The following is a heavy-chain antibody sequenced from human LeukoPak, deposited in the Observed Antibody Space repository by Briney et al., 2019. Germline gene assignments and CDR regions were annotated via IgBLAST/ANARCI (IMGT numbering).Heavy chain of an antibody. CDR3: ARSLHDYGDY. Sequence: PGGSLRLSCAASGFTFSSYAMSWVRQAPGKGLEWVSSISSSSSYIYYADSVKGRFTISRGNAKNSLYLQMNSLRAEDTAVYYCARSLHDYGDYWGQGTLVTVSS. CDR2: ISSSSSYI. CDR1: GFTFSSYA. V-gene: IGHV3-21*01. J-gene: IGHJ4*02.